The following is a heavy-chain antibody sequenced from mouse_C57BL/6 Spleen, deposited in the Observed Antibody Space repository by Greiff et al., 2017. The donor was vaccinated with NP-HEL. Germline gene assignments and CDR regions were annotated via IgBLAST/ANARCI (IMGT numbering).Heavy chain of an antibody. Sequence: DVMLVESGGDLVKPGGSLKLSCAASGFTFSSYGMSWVRQTPDKRLEWVATISSGGSYTYYPDSVKGRFTISRDNAKNTQYLQMSSLKSEDTAMYYCARGYYYGSSVWYFDVWGTGTTVTVSS. V-gene: IGHV5-6*02. CDR2: ISSGGSYT. D-gene: IGHD1-1*01. CDR1: GFTFSSYG. J-gene: IGHJ1*03. CDR3: ARGYYYGSSVWYFDV.